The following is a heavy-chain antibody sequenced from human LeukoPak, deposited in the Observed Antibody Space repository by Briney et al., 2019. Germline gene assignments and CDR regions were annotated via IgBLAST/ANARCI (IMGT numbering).Heavy chain of an antibody. Sequence: NPADALSLTCAVYGGPFSVYYWRWIRQPPGKGREWIREINHSGSTKYNESLTSRVPISVDPSTNQFSLRLSSVTAADTAVYYCARGIRLYSGYDFLRYWGQGTLVTASS. CDR1: GGPFSVYY. V-gene: IGHV4-34*01. D-gene: IGHD5-12*01. CDR2: INHSGST. J-gene: IGHJ4*02. CDR3: ARGIRLYSGYDFLRY.